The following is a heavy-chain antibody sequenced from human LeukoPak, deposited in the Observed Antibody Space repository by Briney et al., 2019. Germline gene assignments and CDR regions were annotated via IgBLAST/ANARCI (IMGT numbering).Heavy chain of an antibody. CDR3: ARLRGSSGYDAFDI. V-gene: IGHV5-51*01. J-gene: IGHJ3*02. CDR2: IYPGDSDT. CDR1: GYSFTNYW. Sequence: LGESLKISCKGSGYSFTNYWIGWVRQIPGKGLEWMGIIYPGDSDTRYSPSFQGQVTISADKSINTAYLQWSGLKASDTAMYYCARLRGSSGYDAFDIWGQGTMVTVSS. D-gene: IGHD3-22*01.